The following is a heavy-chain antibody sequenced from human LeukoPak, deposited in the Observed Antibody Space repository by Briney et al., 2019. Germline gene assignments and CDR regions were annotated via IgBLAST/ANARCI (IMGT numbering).Heavy chain of an antibody. Sequence: PGGSLRLSCAASGFNFSRYAISSVRQAPGKGLEWISSISGSGGSIYYADSVKGRFTISRDNSKNTLYLELSSLRAEDTAVYYCASLDIWGQGTMVTVSS. CDR2: ISGSGGSI. CDR1: GFNFSRYA. V-gene: IGHV3-23*01. CDR3: ASLDI. J-gene: IGHJ3*02.